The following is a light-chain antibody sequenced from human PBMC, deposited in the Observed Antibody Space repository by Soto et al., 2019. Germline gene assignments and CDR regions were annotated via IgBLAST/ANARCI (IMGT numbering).Light chain of an antibody. CDR2: EVS. Sequence: QSVLTQPASVSGSPGQSVTISCTGTGSDIGAYKYVSWYQQLPGKAPKLIIYEVSNRPSGISYRFSGSKSDNTASLTISGLQPEDEAVYSCTSYSTSSTLVFGAGTQLTVL. V-gene: IGLV2-14*01. CDR3: TSYSTSSTLV. CDR1: GSDIGAYKY. J-gene: IGLJ2*01.